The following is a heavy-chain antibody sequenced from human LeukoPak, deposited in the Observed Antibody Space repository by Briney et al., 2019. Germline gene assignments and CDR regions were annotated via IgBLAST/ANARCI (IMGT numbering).Heavy chain of an antibody. CDR2: IIPIFGTA. D-gene: IGHD3-22*01. V-gene: IGHV1-69*05. CDR1: GGTFSSYA. J-gene: IGHJ4*02. CDR3: AREGNLDGAYYYDSSGYSY. Sequence: GASVKVSCKASGGTFSSYAISWVRQAPGQGLEWMGGIIPIFGTANYAQKFQGRVTITTDESTSTAYMELSSLRSEDTAVYYCAREGNLDGAYYYDSSGYSYWGQGTLVTVSS.